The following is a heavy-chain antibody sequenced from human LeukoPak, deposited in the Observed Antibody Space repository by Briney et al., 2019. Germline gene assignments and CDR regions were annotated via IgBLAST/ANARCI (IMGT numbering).Heavy chain of an antibody. CDR3: ARDHYSASFYYFDY. CDR2: ISYDGSNK. V-gene: IGHV3-30-3*01. J-gene: IGHJ4*02. D-gene: IGHD6-13*01. Sequence: GGSLRLSCAASGFTFSSYAMHWVRQAPGKGLEWVAVISYDGSNKYYADSVKGRFTISRDNSKNTLYLQMNSLRAEDTAVYYCARDHYSASFYYFDYWGQGTLVTVSS. CDR1: GFTFSSYA.